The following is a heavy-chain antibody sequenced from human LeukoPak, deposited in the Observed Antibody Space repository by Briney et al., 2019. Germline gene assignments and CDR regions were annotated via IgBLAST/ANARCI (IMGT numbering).Heavy chain of an antibody. CDR1: GGSISSGDNY. J-gene: IGHJ4*02. CDR2: IYHSGST. V-gene: IGHV4-30-2*01. D-gene: IGHD3-10*01. Sequence: SETLSLTCTVSGGSISSGDNYWSWIRQPPGKGLEWIGYIYHSGSTYYNPSLKSRVTISVDRSKNQFSLKLSSVTAADTAVYYCARVTGSGSPDYYFDYWGQGTLVTVSS. CDR3: ARVTGSGSPDYYFDY.